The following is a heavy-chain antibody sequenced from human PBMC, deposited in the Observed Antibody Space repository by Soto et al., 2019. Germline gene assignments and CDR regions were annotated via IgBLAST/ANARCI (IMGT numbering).Heavy chain of an antibody. V-gene: IGHV3-21*01. CDR2: ISSSSSYI. J-gene: IGHJ6*01. Sequence: SVGSLRLSCAASVCTFSSYSMNCVRQSPGKWLEWVSSISSSSSYIYYADSVKGRFTISRDNAKNSLYLQMNSLRAEDTAVYYCARVVGGVLTGALLMDYGMKVLGQGTTFRVSS. CDR3: ARVVGGVLTGALLMDYGMKV. D-gene: IGHD3-9*01. CDR1: VCTFSSYS.